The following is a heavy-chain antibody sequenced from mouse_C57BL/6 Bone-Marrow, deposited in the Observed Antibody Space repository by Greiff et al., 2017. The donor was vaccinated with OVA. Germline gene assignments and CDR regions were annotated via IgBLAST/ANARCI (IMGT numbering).Heavy chain of an antibody. CDR3: ARSGNYFDY. J-gene: IGHJ2*01. Sequence: VNVVESGPGLVAPSPSLSITCTASGFSFTSYAISWVRQPPGKGLEWLGEIWTGGGTNYNSALKSRLSISKDNTKSQIFLKMNSLQTDDAARYYCARSGNYFDYWGQGTTLTVSS. CDR1: GFSFTSYA. CDR2: IWTGGGT. V-gene: IGHV2-9-1*01.